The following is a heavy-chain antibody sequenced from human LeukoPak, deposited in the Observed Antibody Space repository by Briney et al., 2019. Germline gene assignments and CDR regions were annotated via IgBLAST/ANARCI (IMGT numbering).Heavy chain of an antibody. Sequence: SGGSLRLSCAASGFTFDDYGMSWVRQAPGKGLEWVSGINWNGGSTGYADSVKGRFTISRDNAKNSLYLQMNSLRAEDTALYHCARYGDYYYYGMDVWGQGTLVTVSS. V-gene: IGHV3-20*01. CDR3: ARYGDYYYYGMDV. CDR2: INWNGGST. CDR1: GFTFDDYG. J-gene: IGHJ6*02. D-gene: IGHD4-17*01.